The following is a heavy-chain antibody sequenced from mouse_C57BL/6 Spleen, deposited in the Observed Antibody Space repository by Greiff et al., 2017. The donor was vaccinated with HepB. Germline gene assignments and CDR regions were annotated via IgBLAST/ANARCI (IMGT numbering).Heavy chain of an antibody. CDR2: ISYSGST. CDR3: ARGDGYYPFAY. V-gene: IGHV3-1*01. Sequence: VQLKESGPGMVKPSQSLSLTCTVTGYSITSGYDWHWIRHFPGNKLEWMGYISYSGSTNYNPSLKSRISITHDTSKNHFFLKLNSVTTEDTATYYCARGDGYYPFAYWGQGTLVTVSA. CDR1: GYSITSGYD. D-gene: IGHD2-3*01. J-gene: IGHJ3*01.